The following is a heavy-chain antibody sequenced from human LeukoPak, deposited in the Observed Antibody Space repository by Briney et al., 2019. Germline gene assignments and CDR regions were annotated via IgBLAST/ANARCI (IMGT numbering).Heavy chain of an antibody. V-gene: IGHV3-21*01. CDR2: ISSSSSYI. D-gene: IGHD6-19*01. CDR3: ASNQQWLVGGHDY. Sequence: GGSLRLSCAASGFTFRSYSLNWVRHAPGKGLEWVSSISSSSSYIYYADSAKGRFTISRDNAKNSLYLQMNSLRAEDTAVYYCASNQQWLVGGHDYWGQGTLVTVSS. J-gene: IGHJ4*02. CDR1: GFTFRSYS.